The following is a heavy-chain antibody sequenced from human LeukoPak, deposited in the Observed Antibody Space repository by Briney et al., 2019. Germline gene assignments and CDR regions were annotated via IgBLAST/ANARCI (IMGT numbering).Heavy chain of an antibody. CDR1: GFTFSSYA. V-gene: IGHV3-30-3*01. CDR3: ATAGGSSSLSQLSY. J-gene: IGHJ4*02. CDR2: ISYDGSNK. D-gene: IGHD6-6*01. Sequence: GGSLRLSCAASGFTFSSYAMHWVRQAPGKGLEWVAVISYDGSNKYYADSVKGRFTISRDNSKNTLYLQMNSLRAEDTAVYYCATAGGSSSLSQLSYWGQGTLVTVSS.